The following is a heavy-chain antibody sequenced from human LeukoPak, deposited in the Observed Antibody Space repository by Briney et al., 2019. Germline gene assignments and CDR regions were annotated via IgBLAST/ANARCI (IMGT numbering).Heavy chain of an antibody. CDR3: ARTYYDYVWGSYRYSHDC. CDR2: IYYSGST. CDR1: GGSVSSSSYY. Sequence: SETLSLTCTVSGGSVSSSSYYWGWIRQPPGKGLEWIGSIYYSGSTYYNPSLKSRVTISVDTSKNQFSLKLSSVTAADTAVYYCARTYYDYVWGSYRYSHDCWGQGTLVTVSS. V-gene: IGHV4-39*01. D-gene: IGHD3-16*02. J-gene: IGHJ4*02.